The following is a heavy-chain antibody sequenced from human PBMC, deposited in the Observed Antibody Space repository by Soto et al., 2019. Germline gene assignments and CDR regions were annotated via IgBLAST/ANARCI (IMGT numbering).Heavy chain of an antibody. CDR1: GYTFTSYV. V-gene: IGHV1-18*01. CDR3: ARDSMVRGFITSETYYYYYYGMDV. D-gene: IGHD3-10*01. J-gene: IGHJ6*02. CDR2: ISAYNGNT. Sequence: QVQLVQSGAEVKKPGASVKVSCKASGYTFTSYVISWVRQAPGQGLEWMGWISAYNGNTNYAQKLQGRVTMTTDTSTSTAYMELRSLRSDDTAVYYCARDSMVRGFITSETYYYYYYGMDVWGQGTTVTVS.